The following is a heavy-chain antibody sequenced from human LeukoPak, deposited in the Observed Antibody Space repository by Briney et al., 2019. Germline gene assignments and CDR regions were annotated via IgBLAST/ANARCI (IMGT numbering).Heavy chain of an antibody. CDR2: INHSGGT. CDR3: ATSPSRIAEAGRKSRNYYYYMDV. Sequence: SETLSLTCAVYGGSFSGYYWSWIRQPPGKGLEWMGEINHSGGTNYNQSLKSRVTISVDTSKNQFSLKLSSVTAADTAVYYCATSPSRIAEAGRKSRNYYYYMDVWGKGTTVTVSS. J-gene: IGHJ6*03. CDR1: GGSFSGYY. V-gene: IGHV4-34*01. D-gene: IGHD6-13*01.